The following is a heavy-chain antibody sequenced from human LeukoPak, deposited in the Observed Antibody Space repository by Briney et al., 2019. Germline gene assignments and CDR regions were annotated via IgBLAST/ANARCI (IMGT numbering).Heavy chain of an antibody. CDR2: IYYSGIT. V-gene: IGHV4-30-4*01. Sequence: SETLSLTCTVSGGSISNGDYYWPWIRQPPGKGLEWIGYIYYSGITYYNASLKSRVIISVDMSNNQFSLKLSSVTAADTAVYSCAREKYGSGSYSYWGQGTLVTVSS. CDR1: GGSISNGDYY. D-gene: IGHD3-10*01. CDR3: AREKYGSGSYSY. J-gene: IGHJ4*02.